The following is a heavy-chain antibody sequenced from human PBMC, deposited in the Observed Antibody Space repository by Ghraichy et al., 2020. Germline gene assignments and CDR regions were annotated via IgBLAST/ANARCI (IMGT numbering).Heavy chain of an antibody. CDR1: GGSISTYY. D-gene: IGHD7-27*01. J-gene: IGHJ3*02. V-gene: IGHV4-4*07. Sequence: SETLSFTCTVSGGSISTYYWSWIRQPAGKGLEWVGRIYTSGSTNYNPSLKSRVTMSVDTSKNQFSLKLSSVTAADTAVYYCARGLMDGNWGSDAFDIWGQGTMVTVSS. CDR2: IYTSGST. CDR3: ARGLMDGNWGSDAFDI.